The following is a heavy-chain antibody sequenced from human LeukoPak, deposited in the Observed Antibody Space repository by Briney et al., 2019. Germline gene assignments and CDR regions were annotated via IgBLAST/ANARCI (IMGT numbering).Heavy chain of an antibody. V-gene: IGHV1-3*04. D-gene: IGHD2-21*02. CDR1: GYTFTSYA. J-gene: IGHJ4*02. CDR2: INTGNGNT. Sequence: ASVKVSCKASGYTFTSYAMHCVRQAPGQRLECMGWINTGNGNTKYSQKFQGRVTITRDTSASTAYMDLSSLRSEDTAVYYCARNTETAIPLPYYFDYWGQGTLVTVSS. CDR3: ARNTETAIPLPYYFDY.